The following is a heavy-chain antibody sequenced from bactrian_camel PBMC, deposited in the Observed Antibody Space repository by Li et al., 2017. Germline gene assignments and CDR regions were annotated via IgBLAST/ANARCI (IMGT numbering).Heavy chain of an antibody. D-gene: IGHD3*01. CDR1: RYTAS. J-gene: IGHJ4*01. V-gene: IGHV3S40*01. CDR3: AAGPDVGREKHLTADQVLSIRRNNF. Sequence: DVQLVESGGGSVQAGGSLRLSCSASRYTASRAWFRQAPGKEREGVARIYRASGRIDYAASVLGRFTISQNVLPERLSLQMTRLKAEDTAMYYCAAGPDVGREKHLTADQVLSIRRNNFWGQGTQVTVS. CDR2: IYRASGRI.